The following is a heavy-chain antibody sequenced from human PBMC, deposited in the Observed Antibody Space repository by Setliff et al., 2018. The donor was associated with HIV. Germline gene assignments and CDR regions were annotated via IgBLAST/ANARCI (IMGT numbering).Heavy chain of an antibody. CDR2: MNPNSGHT. CDR3: ARGSGFIEAAGTDY. Sequence: ASVKVSCKASGYTFTSYDINWVRQATGQGLEWMGWMNPNSGHTGYAQKFQGRVTITSDTSISTAYMELSSLRSEDTAVYYCARGSGFIEAAGTDYRGQGTLVTVSS. D-gene: IGHD6-13*01. V-gene: IGHV1-8*03. J-gene: IGHJ4*02. CDR1: GYTFTSYD.